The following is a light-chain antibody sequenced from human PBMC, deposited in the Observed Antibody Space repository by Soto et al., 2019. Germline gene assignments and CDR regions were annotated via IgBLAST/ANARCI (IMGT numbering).Light chain of an antibody. CDR2: GSS. V-gene: IGKV3-20*01. J-gene: IGKJ5*01. CDR3: QQYVISVT. Sequence: ETLLTQSPCTRSLTQRERATLSCRASQSISGNLVAWHQQPPRPARSLLIDGSSKAATVIPKMFSGRGSRTFFPLTISRQAHQFAAMYYCQQYVISVTFGQGTQLEIK. CDR1: QSISGNL.